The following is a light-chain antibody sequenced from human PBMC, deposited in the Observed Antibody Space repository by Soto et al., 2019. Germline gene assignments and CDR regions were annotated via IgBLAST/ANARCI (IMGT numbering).Light chain of an antibody. CDR2: EGT. CDR3: CSYAGTRIYV. V-gene: IGLV2-23*01. J-gene: IGLJ1*01. CDR1: SSDVGTFNL. Sequence: QSALTQPASVSGSPGQSITISCTGTSSDVGTFNLVSWYQQHPGKAPKLMIYEGTKRPSGVSTRFSGSKSGNTASLTISGLQADDEADYCCCSYAGTRIYVFGTGTKVTVL.